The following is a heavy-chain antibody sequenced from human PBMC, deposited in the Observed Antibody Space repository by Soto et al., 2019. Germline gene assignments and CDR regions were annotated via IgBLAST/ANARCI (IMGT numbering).Heavy chain of an antibody. J-gene: IGHJ4*02. V-gene: IGHV3-72*01. CDR2: TRNKANSHTT. CDR3: LIRVSGTGFIY. D-gene: IGHD6-6*01. CDR1: GFTFSDHH. Sequence: GSLRLSCVASGFTFSDHHMDWVRQAPGKGLEWVGRTRNKANSHTTEYAASVKGRFTISRDDSKNSLYLQMNSLKTEDTAVYYCLIRVSGTGFIYWGQGTLVTVSS.